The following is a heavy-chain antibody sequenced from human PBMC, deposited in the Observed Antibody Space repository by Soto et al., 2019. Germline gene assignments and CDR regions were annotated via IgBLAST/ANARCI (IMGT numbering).Heavy chain of an antibody. CDR1: GGSIRTPDW. D-gene: IGHD5-12*01. CDR2: IYHSGTP. CDR3: TRVTCVLGFEGACVGSWVDP. V-gene: IGHV4-4*01. Sequence: ETLSLSCTVSGGSIRTPDWWSWVRQTPEKGLEWIGEIYHSGTPNYNPSLKSRVSMSVDKSNNQFSLKMYSVTAADSAVYCCTRVTCVLGFEGACVGSWVDPWCQGPLAT. J-gene: IGHJ5*02.